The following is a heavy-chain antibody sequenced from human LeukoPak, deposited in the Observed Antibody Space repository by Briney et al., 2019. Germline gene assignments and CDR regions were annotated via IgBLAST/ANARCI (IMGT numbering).Heavy chain of an antibody. CDR1: GFTFSNAW. D-gene: IGHD3-10*01. J-gene: IGHJ4*02. Sequence: PGGSLRLSCAASGFTFSNAWMSWVRQAPGKGLEWVGRIKSKTDGGTTDYAAPVKGRFTISRDDSKNTLYLQMNSLKTEDTAVYYCITGLTMVRGFDFDYWGQGTLVTVSS. CDR3: ITGLTMVRGFDFDY. CDR2: IKSKTDGGTT. V-gene: IGHV3-15*01.